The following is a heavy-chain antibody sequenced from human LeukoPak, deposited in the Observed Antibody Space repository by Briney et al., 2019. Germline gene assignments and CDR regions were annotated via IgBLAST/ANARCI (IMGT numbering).Heavy chain of an antibody. CDR2: IWSDASNT. CDR3: ARTYNIRYFDT. Sequence: PGRSLRLSCAASGFIFSSYGMHWVRQAPGKGLEWVAVIWSDASNTYYVDPVKGRFTISRDNSKNTLYLQMNSLRAEDTAVYYCARTYNIRYFDTWGQGTLVTVSS. J-gene: IGHJ4*02. CDR1: GFIFSSYG. D-gene: IGHD3-9*01. V-gene: IGHV3-33*01.